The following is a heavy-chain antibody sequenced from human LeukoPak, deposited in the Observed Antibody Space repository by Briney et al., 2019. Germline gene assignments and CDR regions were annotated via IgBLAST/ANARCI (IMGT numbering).Heavy chain of an antibody. D-gene: IGHD2-21*02. CDR1: GFTFSSYW. CDR2: IKQDGSER. CDR3: ARGYCGGDCYGD. J-gene: IGHJ1*01. V-gene: IGHV3-7*01. Sequence: PGGSLRLSCAASGFTFSSYWMSWVRQAPGKGLEWVANIKQDGSERYYVDSVKGRFTISRDNAKNSLYLQMNSLRAEDMAVYYCARGYCGGDCYGDWGQGTLVTVSS.